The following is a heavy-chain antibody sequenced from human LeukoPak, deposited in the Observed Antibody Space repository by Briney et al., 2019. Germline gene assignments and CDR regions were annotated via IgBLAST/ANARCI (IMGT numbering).Heavy chain of an antibody. V-gene: IGHV4-59*01. CDR1: GGSISSYY. CDR3: ARAEAPYCGGDCYFWFDP. CDR2: IYYSGST. D-gene: IGHD2-21*02. J-gene: IGHJ5*02. Sequence: PSETLSLTCTVSGGSISSYYWSWIRQPPGKGLEWIGYIYYSGSTNYNPSLKSRFTISVDTSKNQFSLKLSSVTAADTAVYYCARAEAPYCGGDCYFWFDPWGQGTLVTVSS.